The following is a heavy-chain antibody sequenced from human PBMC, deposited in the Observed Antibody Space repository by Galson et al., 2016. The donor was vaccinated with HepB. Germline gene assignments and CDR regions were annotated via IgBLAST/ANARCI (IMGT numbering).Heavy chain of an antibody. V-gene: IGHV3-30-3*01. CDR1: GFTFSGYS. J-gene: IGHJ4*02. CDR2: LSKDGNAK. Sequence: SLRLSCATSGFTFSGYSMQWVRHVPGRGLEWLPLLSKDGNAKYYADSVQARFTISRDNSKDTLYLYMSGLRPEDTAVYYCARGDYSSGEPGYWGQGTLVTVSS. CDR3: ARGDYSSGEPGY. D-gene: IGHD6-19*01.